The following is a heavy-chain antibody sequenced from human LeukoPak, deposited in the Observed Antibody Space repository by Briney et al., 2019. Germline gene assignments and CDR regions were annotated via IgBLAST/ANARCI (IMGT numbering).Heavy chain of an antibody. CDR2: IKQDESEE. Sequence: GGSLRLSCAASGFTFSSYWMSWVRQAPGNGLEWVANIKQDESEEYYVDSVKGRFTISRDNAKNSLYLQMNSLRAEDTAVYFCARRIVTYYYGSGLDYWGQGTLVTVSS. J-gene: IGHJ4*02. CDR3: ARRIVTYYYGSGLDY. D-gene: IGHD3-10*01. CDR1: GFTFSSYW. V-gene: IGHV3-7*01.